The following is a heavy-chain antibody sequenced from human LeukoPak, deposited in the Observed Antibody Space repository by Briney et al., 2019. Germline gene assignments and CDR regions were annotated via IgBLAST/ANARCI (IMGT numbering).Heavy chain of an antibody. J-gene: IGHJ4*02. V-gene: IGHV3-23*01. CDR1: GFTFSPYA. CDR2: ITGGGTTT. Sequence: QSGGSLRLSCAASGFTFSPYAMSWVRQAPGKGLEWVSGITGGGTTTYYADSVKGRFTISRDNSKNTLYLQMNSLRAEDTAVYYCAKAQQQPVPNYFDYWGQGTLVTVYS. D-gene: IGHD6-13*01. CDR3: AKAQQQPVPNYFDY.